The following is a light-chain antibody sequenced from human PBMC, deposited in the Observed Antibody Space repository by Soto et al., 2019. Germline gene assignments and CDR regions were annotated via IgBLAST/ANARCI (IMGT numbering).Light chain of an antibody. CDR2: TDN. CDR3: AAWDDSLNGRL. J-gene: IGLJ3*02. V-gene: IGLV1-44*01. Sequence: QSVLTQPPSASGTPGQRVTISCSGSSSNIGSNIVNWYQHLPGTAPKLLIKTDNQRPSGVPDRFSGSKSDTSASLAISGLQSEDEADYYCAAWDDSLNGRLFGGGTKLTVL. CDR1: SSNIGSNI.